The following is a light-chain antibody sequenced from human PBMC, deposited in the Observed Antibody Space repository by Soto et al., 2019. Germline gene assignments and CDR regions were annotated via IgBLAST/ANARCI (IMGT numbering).Light chain of an antibody. CDR3: SSYTSSSTLV. Sequence: QSALTQPASVSGSPGQSITISCTGTSSDVGGYNYVSWYQQHPGKAPKLMIYEVSNRPSGVSNRFSGSKSGNTASLTISGFHAEDVGDYYFSSYTSSSTLVFGGGTKVTVL. CDR2: EVS. J-gene: IGLJ3*02. V-gene: IGLV2-14*01. CDR1: SSDVGGYNY.